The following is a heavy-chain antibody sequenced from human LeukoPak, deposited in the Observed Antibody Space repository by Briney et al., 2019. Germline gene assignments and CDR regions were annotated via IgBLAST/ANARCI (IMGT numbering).Heavy chain of an antibody. V-gene: IGHV3-30*03. CDR1: GFVFSTYG. J-gene: IGHJ4*02. CDR2: ISYDGSNT. D-gene: IGHD6-13*01. CDR3: AREHSSSFDY. Sequence: GGSLRLSCAASGFVFSTYGMHWVRQAPGKGLEWVAVISYDGSNTYYEDSVKGRFTISRDNSKNTLYLQMNSLRAEDTAVYYCAREHSSSFDYWGQGTLVTVSS.